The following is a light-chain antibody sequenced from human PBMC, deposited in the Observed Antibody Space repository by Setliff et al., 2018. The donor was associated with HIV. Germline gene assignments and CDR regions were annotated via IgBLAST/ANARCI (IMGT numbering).Light chain of an antibody. V-gene: IGLV2-14*03. J-gene: IGLJ1*01. Sequence: QSALAQPASVSGSPGQSITISCTGSSSDVGGYNYVSWYQQHPGKAPKLIIYDVSHRPSGLSNRFSGSKSGNTASLTISGLQAEDEADYSCHSFASNTFYVFGTGTRSPS. CDR2: DVS. CDR1: SSDVGGYNY. CDR3: HSFASNTFYV.